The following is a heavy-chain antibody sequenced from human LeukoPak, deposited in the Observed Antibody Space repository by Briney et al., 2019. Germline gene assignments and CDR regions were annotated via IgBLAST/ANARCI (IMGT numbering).Heavy chain of an antibody. CDR3: AKRGVVIRVVLVGFHKEAYYFDS. CDR2: ISASGSST. Sequence: GGSLRLSCAASGFIFTNCAMSWVRQAPGKGLEWVSSISASGSSTYYADSVKGRFTISRDSPKNTLYLQMNSLRVEDTAVYFCAKRGVVIRVVLVGFHKEAYYFDSWGQGALVTVSS. V-gene: IGHV3-23*01. D-gene: IGHD3-10*01. J-gene: IGHJ4*02. CDR1: GFIFTNCA.